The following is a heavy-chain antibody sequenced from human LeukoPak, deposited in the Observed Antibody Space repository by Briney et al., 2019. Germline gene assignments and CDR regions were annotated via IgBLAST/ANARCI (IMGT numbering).Heavy chain of an antibody. CDR3: ARSYYYGSSGYYPAAY. V-gene: IGHV3-7*01. J-gene: IGHJ4*02. Sequence: GGSLRLSCVASGFTFSNYWMTWVRQAPGKGLQWVADIKYDGSEKFSVDSVKGRFTISRDNANRSLYLQMNSLRAEDTAVYYCARSYYYGSSGYYPAAYWGQGTLVTVSS. CDR1: GFTFSNYW. CDR2: IKYDGSEK. D-gene: IGHD3-22*01.